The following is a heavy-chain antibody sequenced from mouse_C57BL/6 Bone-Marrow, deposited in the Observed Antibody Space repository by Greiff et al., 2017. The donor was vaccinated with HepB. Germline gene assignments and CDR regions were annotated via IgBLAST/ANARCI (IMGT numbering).Heavy chain of an antibody. V-gene: IGHV4-1*01. CDR2: INPDSSTI. Sequence: EVKLLESGGGLVQPGGSLKLSCAASGLDFSRYWMSWVRRAPGKGLEWIGEINPDSSTINYAPSLKDKFIISRDNAKNTLYLQMSKVRSEDTALYYCAAYYHGSSWDYYAMDYWGQGTSVTVSS. J-gene: IGHJ4*01. D-gene: IGHD1-1*01. CDR1: GLDFSRYW. CDR3: AAYYHGSSWDYYAMDY.